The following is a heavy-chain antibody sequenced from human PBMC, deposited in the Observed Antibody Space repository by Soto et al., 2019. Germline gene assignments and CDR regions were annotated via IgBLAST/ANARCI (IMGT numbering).Heavy chain of an antibody. Sequence: PGGSLRLSCAASGFTFSSYWMHWVRQAPGKGLVWVSSISSSSSYIYYADSVKGRFTISRDNAKNSMYLQMNSLRAEDTAVYYCARGRYCSSTSCSSRWFDPWGQGTLVTVSS. CDR3: ARGRYCSSTSCSSRWFDP. CDR2: ISSSSSYI. D-gene: IGHD2-2*01. J-gene: IGHJ5*02. V-gene: IGHV3-21*01. CDR1: GFTFSSYW.